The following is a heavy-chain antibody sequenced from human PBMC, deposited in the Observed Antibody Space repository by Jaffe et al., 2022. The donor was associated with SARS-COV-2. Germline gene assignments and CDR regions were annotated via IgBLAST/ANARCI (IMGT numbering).Heavy chain of an antibody. CDR1: GFSLSTSGVG. Sequence: QITLKESGPTLVKPTQTLTLTCTFSGFSLSTSGVGVGWIRQPPGKALEWLALIYWNDDKRYSPSLKSRLTITKDTSKNQVVLTMTNMDPVDTATYYCAHRPSKTRVQQWRPGPIDYWGQGTLVTVSS. CDR3: AHRPSKTRVQQWRPGPIDY. CDR2: IYWNDDK. D-gene: IGHD6-19*01. V-gene: IGHV2-5*01. J-gene: IGHJ4*02.